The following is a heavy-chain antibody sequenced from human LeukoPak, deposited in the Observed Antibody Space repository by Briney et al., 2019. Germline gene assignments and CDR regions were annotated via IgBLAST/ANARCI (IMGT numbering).Heavy chain of an antibody. J-gene: IGHJ4*02. V-gene: IGHV4-39*07. Sequence: SETLSLTCTVSGGSISSSSYYWGWIRQPPGKGLEWIGSIYYSGSTYYNPSLKSRVTISVDTSKNQFSLKLSSVTAADTAVYYCARVGGYSGYGYDNWGQGTLVTVSS. CDR3: ARVGGYSGYGYDN. CDR2: IYYSGST. CDR1: GGSISSSSYY. D-gene: IGHD5-12*01.